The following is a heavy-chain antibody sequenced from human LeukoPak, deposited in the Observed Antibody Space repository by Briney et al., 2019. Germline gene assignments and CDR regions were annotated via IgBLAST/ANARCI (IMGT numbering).Heavy chain of an antibody. CDR3: ARPKFNYGTRYFDY. D-gene: IGHD1-14*01. CDR2: INHSGST. Sequence: KPSETLSLTCAVYGGSFSGYYWSWLRQPPGKGLEWIGEINHSGSTNYNPSLKSRVTISVDTSKNQFSLKLSSVTAADTAVYYCARPKFNYGTRYFDYWGQGTLVTVSS. J-gene: IGHJ4*02. CDR1: GGSFSGYY. V-gene: IGHV4-34*01.